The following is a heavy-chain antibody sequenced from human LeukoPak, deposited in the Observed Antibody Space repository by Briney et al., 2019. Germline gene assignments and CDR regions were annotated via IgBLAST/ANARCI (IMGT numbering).Heavy chain of an antibody. CDR2: ISYDGSNK. CDR1: GFTFSSYA. Sequence: PGRSLRLSCAASGFTFSSYAMHWVRQAPGKGLEWVAVISYDGSNKYYADSVKGRFTISRDNSKNTLYLQMNSLRAEDTAVYYCASLTVVVITPTFDYWGQGTLVTVSS. V-gene: IGHV3-30-3*01. D-gene: IGHD3-22*01. J-gene: IGHJ4*02. CDR3: ASLTVVVITPTFDY.